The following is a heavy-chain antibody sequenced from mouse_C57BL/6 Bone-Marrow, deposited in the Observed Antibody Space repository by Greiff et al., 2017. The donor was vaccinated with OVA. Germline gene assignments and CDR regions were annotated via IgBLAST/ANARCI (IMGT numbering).Heavy chain of an antibody. CDR3: ARGSTMVTTRYAMDY. V-gene: IGHV1-52*01. D-gene: IGHD2-2*01. CDR2: IDPSDSET. J-gene: IGHJ4*01. Sequence: VQLQQPGAELVRPGSSVKLSCKASGYTFTSYWMHWVKRRPIQGLEWIGNIDPSDSETHYNQKFKDKATLTVDKSSSTAYMQLSSLTSEDSAVYYCARGSTMVTTRYAMDYWGQGTSVTVSS. CDR1: GYTFTSYW.